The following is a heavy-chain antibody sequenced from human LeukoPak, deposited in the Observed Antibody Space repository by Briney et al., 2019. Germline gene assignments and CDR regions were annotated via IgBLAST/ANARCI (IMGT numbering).Heavy chain of an antibody. J-gene: IGHJ4*02. Sequence: ASVKVSCKASGYTFTDYYVHWVQQAPGQGLEWMGRVNPDTGGTNHAQKFQGRVTMTRDTSINTAYMELSRLTPDDTAIYYCARVGPTSYFDYWGQGTLVTVSS. CDR1: GYTFTDYY. CDR2: VNPDTGGT. CDR3: ARVGPTSYFDY. V-gene: IGHV1-2*06.